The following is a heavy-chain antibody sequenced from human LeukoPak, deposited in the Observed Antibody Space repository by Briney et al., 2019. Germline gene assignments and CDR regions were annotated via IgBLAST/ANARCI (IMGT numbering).Heavy chain of an antibody. V-gene: IGHV4-59*01. CDR3: ARVSVGGFGYFDY. D-gene: IGHD2-15*01. CDR2: IYYSGST. CDR1: GGAFSGYY. Sequence: SETLSLTCAVYGGAFSGYYWSWIRQPPGKGLVWIGYIYYSGSTNYNPSLKSRVTISVDTSKNQFSLKLSSGTAADTAVYYCARVSVGGFGYFDYWGQGTLVTVSS. J-gene: IGHJ4*02.